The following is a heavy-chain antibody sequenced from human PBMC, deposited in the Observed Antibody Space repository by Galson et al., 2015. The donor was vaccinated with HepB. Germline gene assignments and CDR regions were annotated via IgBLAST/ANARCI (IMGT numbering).Heavy chain of an antibody. D-gene: IGHD6-6*01. Sequence: SVKVSCKASGYTFTNYYIHWVRQAPGQGLEWMGIINPSGGRTNYARKFQDRVTMTRDTSTSTVYMELNSLRSEDTAIYYCARSPGSPSAWGGYYWGQGTLVTVSS. CDR2: INPSGGRT. V-gene: IGHV1-46*01. CDR3: ARSPGSPSAWGGYY. CDR1: GYTFTNYY. J-gene: IGHJ4*02.